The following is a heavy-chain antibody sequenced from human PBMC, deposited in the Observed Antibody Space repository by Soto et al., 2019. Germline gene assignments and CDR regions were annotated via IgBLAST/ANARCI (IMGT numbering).Heavy chain of an antibody. CDR3: AGGGGELVLVRDWFDP. Sequence: QVQLVQSGAEVKKPGSSVKVSCKASGGTFSSYAISWVRQAPGQGLEWMGGIIPIFGTANYAQKFQGRVTITADESTSTAYRGRSGLRSEDTGVYYCAGGGGELVLVRDWFDPWGQGTLVTVSS. J-gene: IGHJ5*02. V-gene: IGHV1-69*01. CDR1: GGTFSSYA. CDR2: IIPIFGTA. D-gene: IGHD6-6*01.